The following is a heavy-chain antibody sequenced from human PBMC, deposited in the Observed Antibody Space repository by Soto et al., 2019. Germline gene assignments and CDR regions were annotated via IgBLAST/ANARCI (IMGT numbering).Heavy chain of an antibody. V-gene: IGHV1-46*01. Sequence: QVQLVQSGAEVKKPGASVKVSCKASGYTFTSYYMHWVRQAPGQGLEWMGIINPSGGSTSYAQKFQDRCTRTRDTSTSTVYMELSSLRSEDTAVYYCARARSSGWQFDYWGQRTLVTVSS. CDR2: INPSGGST. CDR1: GYTFTSYY. J-gene: IGHJ4*02. D-gene: IGHD6-19*01. CDR3: ARARSSGWQFDY.